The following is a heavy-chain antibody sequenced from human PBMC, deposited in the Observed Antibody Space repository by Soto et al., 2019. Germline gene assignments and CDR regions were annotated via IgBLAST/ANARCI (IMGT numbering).Heavy chain of an antibody. CDR1: LGTFSSDA. J-gene: IGHJ6*02. CDR3: ARGRGQGEQISYYYSGMDV. D-gene: IGHD2-21*01. CDR2: IIPIFGTA. V-gene: IGHV1-69*01. Sequence: WVXVSFKASLGTFSSDASIFWRQAAGQGLEWMGGIIPIFGTANYAQKFQGRVTITADESTSTAYMELSSLRSQDTAVYYCARGRGQGEQISYYYSGMDVWGQGTTVTVSS.